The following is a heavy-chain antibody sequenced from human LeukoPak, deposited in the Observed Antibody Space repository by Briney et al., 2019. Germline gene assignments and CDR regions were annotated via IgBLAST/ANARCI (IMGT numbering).Heavy chain of an antibody. CDR3: AREGYYSGMDV. CDR1: GFTFSSYE. Sequence: GGSLRLSCAASGFTFSSYEMNWVRQAPGKGLEWVSYISSSGSTIYYADSVKGRFTISRDNAKNSLYLQMDSLRAEDTAVYYCAREGYYSGMDVWGQGTTVTVSS. V-gene: IGHV3-48*03. CDR2: ISSSGSTI. J-gene: IGHJ6*02.